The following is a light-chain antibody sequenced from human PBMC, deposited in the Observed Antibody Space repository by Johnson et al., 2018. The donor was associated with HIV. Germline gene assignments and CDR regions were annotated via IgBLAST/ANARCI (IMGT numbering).Light chain of an antibody. CDR3: GTWDSSLRVFYV. CDR1: SSNIGNNY. J-gene: IGLJ1*01. V-gene: IGLV1-51*01. CDR2: DNN. Sequence: QSVLTQPPSVSAAPGQKVTISCSGSSSNIGNNYVSWYQQLPGTAHKLLIYDNNKRPSGIPDRFSGSKSGTSATLGITGLQTGDEADYYCGTWDSSLRVFYVFGTGTKVTVL.